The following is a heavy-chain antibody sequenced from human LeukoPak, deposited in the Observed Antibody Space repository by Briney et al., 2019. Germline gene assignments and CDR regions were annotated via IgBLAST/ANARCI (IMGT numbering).Heavy chain of an antibody. CDR3: ARDGYSSGWYGNDAFDI. V-gene: IGHV3-21*01. D-gene: IGHD6-19*01. CDR2: ISSSSSYI. J-gene: IGHJ3*02. CDR1: GFTFSSYS. Sequence: PGGSLRLSCAASGFTFSSYSTNWVRQAPGKGLEWVSSISSSSSYIYYADSVKGRFTISRDNAKNSLYLQMNSLRAEDTAVYYCARDGYSSGWYGNDAFDIWGQGTMVTVSS.